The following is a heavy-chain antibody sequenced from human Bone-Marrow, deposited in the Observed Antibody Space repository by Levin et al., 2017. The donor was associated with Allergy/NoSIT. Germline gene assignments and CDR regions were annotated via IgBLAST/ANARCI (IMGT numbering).Heavy chain of an antibody. J-gene: IGHJ4*02. CDR1: GFTFSNYW. D-gene: IGHD1-14*01. CDR2: IKQDGSLK. V-gene: IGHV3-7*01. CDR3: ASDFGMHHY. Sequence: GGSLRLSCAVSGFTFSNYWMTWVRQAPGKGLEWVANIKQDGSLKGYVDSVKGRFTISRDNAKNSLYLQMNSLRAEVTAVYYCASDFGMHHYWGQGTLVTVSS.